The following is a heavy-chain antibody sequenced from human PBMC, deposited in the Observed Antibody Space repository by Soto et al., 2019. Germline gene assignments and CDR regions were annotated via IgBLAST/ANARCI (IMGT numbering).Heavy chain of an antibody. V-gene: IGHV1-3*01. CDR1: GYTFTDYT. J-gene: IGHJ4*02. D-gene: IGHD6-19*01. CDR3: ARGMTVAGYY. Sequence: QVQLVQSGAEVRKPGASVKVSCKASGYTFTDYTIHWVRQAPGQRLEWMGWINAGNGNTKYSQKFQGRVTITRDTSASIAYMELSSLRSEDTAVYYCARGMTVAGYYWGQGTLLTVSS. CDR2: INAGNGNT.